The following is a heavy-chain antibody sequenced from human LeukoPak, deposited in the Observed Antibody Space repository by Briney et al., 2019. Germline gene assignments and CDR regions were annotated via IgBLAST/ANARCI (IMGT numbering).Heavy chain of an antibody. D-gene: IGHD5-24*01. J-gene: IGHJ4*02. V-gene: IGHV3-30*03. Sequence: GGSLRLSCAASGFTFSSYGMHWVRQAPGKGLEWVAVISYDGSKKYYADSVKGRFTISRDNSKNTLYLQMNSLRAEDTAVYYRASCKDGYNYFGYWGQGTLVTVSS. CDR2: ISYDGSKK. CDR3: ASCKDGYNYFGY. CDR1: GFTFSSYG.